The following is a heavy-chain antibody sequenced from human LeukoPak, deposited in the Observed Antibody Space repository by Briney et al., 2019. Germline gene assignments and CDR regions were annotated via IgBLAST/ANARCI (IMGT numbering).Heavy chain of an antibody. CDR3: ARGHYDILTGYYSTALDY. CDR2: INPNSGGT. CDR1: GYTFTGYY. Sequence: ASVKVSCKASGYTFTGYYMHWVRQAPGQGLEWMGWINPNSGGTNYAQKFQGRVTMTRDTSISTAYMELSRLRSDDTAVYYCARGHYDILTGYYSTALDYWGQGTLVTVSS. J-gene: IGHJ4*02. V-gene: IGHV1-2*02. D-gene: IGHD3-9*01.